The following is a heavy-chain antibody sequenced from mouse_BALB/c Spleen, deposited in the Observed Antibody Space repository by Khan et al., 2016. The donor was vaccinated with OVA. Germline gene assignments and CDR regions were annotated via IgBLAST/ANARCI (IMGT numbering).Heavy chain of an antibody. CDR2: ISYSGST. J-gene: IGHJ4*01. V-gene: IGHV3-2*02. CDR3: ARDGSRYNYAMDY. Sequence: VQLQESGPGLVKPSQSLSLTCTVTGYSITSDYAWNWIRQFPGNKLEWMGYISYSGSTNYNPSLKSRISITRDISKNQFFLQLNSVTTEDTATCYCARDGSRYNYAMDYWGQGTSVTVSS. D-gene: IGHD2-3*01. CDR1: GYSITSDYA.